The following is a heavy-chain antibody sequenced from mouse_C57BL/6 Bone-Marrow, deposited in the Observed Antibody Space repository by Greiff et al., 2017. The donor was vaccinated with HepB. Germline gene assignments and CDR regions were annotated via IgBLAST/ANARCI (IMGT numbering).Heavy chain of an antibody. CDR3: ARHKYDYSYARDY. J-gene: IGHJ4*01. Sequence: EVQLVESGGDLVKPGGSLKLSCAASGFTFSSYGMSWVRQTPDKRLEWVANISSGGSYIYYPDSVKGRFTISRDNAKNTLYLQISSLKSEDTAMYYCARHKYDYSYARDYWGQGTSVTVSS. CDR1: GFTFSSYG. V-gene: IGHV5-6*01. D-gene: IGHD2-4*01. CDR2: ISSGGSYI.